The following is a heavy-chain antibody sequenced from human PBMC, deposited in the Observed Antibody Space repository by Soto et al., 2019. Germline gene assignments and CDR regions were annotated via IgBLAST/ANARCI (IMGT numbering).Heavy chain of an antibody. CDR1: GGNFSNFA. CDR3: ARFEQLVLH. J-gene: IGHJ1*01. CDR2: FIPIFGTL. D-gene: IGHD6-6*01. V-gene: IGHV1-69*01. Sequence: QVQLVQSGAEVKKPGSSVKVSCKASGGNFSNFAISWVRQAPGQGLEWMGGFIPIFGTLNYAQRFQGRLTICADESTSTPYMELSLLRSEDTAVYYCARFEQLVLHWGQGTLVSVSS.